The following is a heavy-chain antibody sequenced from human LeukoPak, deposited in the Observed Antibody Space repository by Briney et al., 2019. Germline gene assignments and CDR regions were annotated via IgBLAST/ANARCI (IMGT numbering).Heavy chain of an antibody. D-gene: IGHD3-16*02. CDR3: ARGKEYDYVWGSYRY. V-gene: IGHV3-48*01. J-gene: IGHJ4*02. CDR2: ISSSSSTI. Sequence: TGGSLRLSCAASGFTFSSYSMNWVRQAPGKGLEWVSYISSSSSTIYYADSVKGRFTISRDNAKNSLYLQMNSLRAEDTAVYYCARGKEYDYVWGSYRYWGQGTLVTVSS. CDR1: GFTFSSYS.